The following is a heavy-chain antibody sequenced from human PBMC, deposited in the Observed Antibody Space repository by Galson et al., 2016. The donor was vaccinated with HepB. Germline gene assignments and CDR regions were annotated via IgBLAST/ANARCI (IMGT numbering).Heavy chain of an antibody. Sequence: SLRLSCAASGFTFSNYAMNWVRQAPGKGLEWVSMITTTGGSTYYADSVQGRFTISRDNFKRTVYLQMNSLRTEDTAVYYCAKGGFSHGLGDYWSQGTLVTISS. CDR3: AKGGFSHGLGDY. V-gene: IGHV3-23*01. CDR1: GFTFSNYA. CDR2: ITTTGGST. J-gene: IGHJ4*02. D-gene: IGHD2/OR15-2a*01.